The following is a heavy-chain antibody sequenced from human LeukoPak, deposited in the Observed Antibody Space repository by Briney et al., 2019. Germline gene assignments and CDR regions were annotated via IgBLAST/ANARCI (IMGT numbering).Heavy chain of an antibody. CDR2: INHSGST. CDR1: GGSFSGYY. Sequence: SETLSLTCAVYGGSFSGYYWSWIRQPPGKGLEWIGEINHSGSTNYNPSPKSRVTISVDTSKNQFSLKLSSVTAADTAVYYCARGPNDYGDYAWYFDLWGRGTLVTVSS. CDR3: ARGPNDYGDYAWYFDL. J-gene: IGHJ2*01. V-gene: IGHV4-34*01. D-gene: IGHD4-17*01.